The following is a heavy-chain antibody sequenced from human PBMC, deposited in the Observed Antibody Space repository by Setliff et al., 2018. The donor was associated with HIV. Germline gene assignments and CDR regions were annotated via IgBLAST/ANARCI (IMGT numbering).Heavy chain of an antibody. Sequence: ASVKVSCKASGYTFTSYFLHWVRQAPGQGLEWMGIINPNDGATTYAQNFEGRVTMTRDTSTNTVYMELRSLRSEDTAVYYCATTKGLSSGYDYWGQGTLVTVSS. V-gene: IGHV1-46*01. CDR2: INPNDGAT. CDR3: ATTKGLSSGYDY. CDR1: GYTFTSYF. J-gene: IGHJ4*02. D-gene: IGHD3-22*01.